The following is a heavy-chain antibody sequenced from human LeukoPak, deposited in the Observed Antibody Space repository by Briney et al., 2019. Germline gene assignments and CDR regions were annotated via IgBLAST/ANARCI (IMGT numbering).Heavy chain of an antibody. CDR2: IYYSGSA. D-gene: IGHD6-13*01. CDR1: GGSISNYY. V-gene: IGHV4-59*01. Sequence: SETLSLTCTVSGGSISNYYWSWIRQPPGKGLEWIGYIYYSGSANYNPSLKSRVTLSVDTSKNQFSLKLSSVTAADTAVYYCARGSIAAAEGSHWFDPWAREPWSPSPQ. J-gene: IGHJ5*02. CDR3: ARGSIAAAEGSHWFDP.